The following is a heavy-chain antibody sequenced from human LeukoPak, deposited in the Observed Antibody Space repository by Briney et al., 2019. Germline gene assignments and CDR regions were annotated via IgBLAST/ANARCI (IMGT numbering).Heavy chain of an antibody. D-gene: IGHD3-10*01. CDR3: ARVMSGSGSKYFDY. V-gene: IGHV3-64*01. CDR1: GFTFCSFR. J-gene: IGHJ4*02. CDR2: SSGTREPS. Sequence: PGRSLRLSSAASGFTFCSFRMHWVGQGPGKGLDYVSASSGTREPSYYANSVKDRFTISRDNSKNSLYLQMGSLRTEDMAVYYCARVMSGSGSKYFDYWGQGTLVTVSS.